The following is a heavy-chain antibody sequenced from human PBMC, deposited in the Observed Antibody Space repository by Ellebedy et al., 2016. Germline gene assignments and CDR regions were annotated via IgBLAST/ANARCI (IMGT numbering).Heavy chain of an antibody. CDR1: GDSINSGSYY. V-gene: IGHV4-61*02. CDR2: IYTTGNT. CDR3: ATLTIPGGSDY. D-gene: IGHD3-3*01. J-gene: IGHJ4*02. Sequence: SETLSLXXIVSGDSINSGSYYWSWIRQPAGKGLEWIGRIYTTGNTIYNPSLKSRVTMSVDTSKNHFSLELSSVTAADTAVYYCATLTIPGGSDYWGQGTLVTVSS.